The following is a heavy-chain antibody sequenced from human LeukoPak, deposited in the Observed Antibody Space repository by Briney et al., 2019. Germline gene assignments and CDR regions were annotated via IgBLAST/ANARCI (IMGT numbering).Heavy chain of an antibody. Sequence: SETLSLTCAVYGGSFSGYYWSWIRQPPGKGLEWIGEINHSGSTNYNPSLKSRVTTSVDTSKNQFSLKLSSVTAADTAVYYCARLNLAAAGTPRDYWGQGTLVTVSS. V-gene: IGHV4-34*01. CDR1: GGSFSGYY. CDR2: INHSGST. CDR3: ARLNLAAAGTPRDY. D-gene: IGHD6-13*01. J-gene: IGHJ4*02.